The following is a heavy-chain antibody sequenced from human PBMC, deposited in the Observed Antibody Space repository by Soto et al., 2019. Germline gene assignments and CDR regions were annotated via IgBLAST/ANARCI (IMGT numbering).Heavy chain of an antibody. D-gene: IGHD5-18*01. V-gene: IGHV4-30-4*01. CDR2: IYYSGST. CDR3: ARDEYSSGSDP. J-gene: IGHJ4*02. Sequence: QVQLQESGPGLVKPSQTLSLTCTVSGGSISSGDYYWSWIRQPPGKGLEWIGYIYYSGSTYYNPSLRSRVTISVDTPKHQFSLKRSSVTAADAAVYYCARDEYSSGSDPWGQGTLVTVSS. CDR1: GGSISSGDYY.